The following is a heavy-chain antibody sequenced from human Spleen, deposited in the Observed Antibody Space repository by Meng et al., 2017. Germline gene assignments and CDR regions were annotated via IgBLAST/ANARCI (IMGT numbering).Heavy chain of an antibody. D-gene: IGHD2-15*01. CDR3: AQEFISDSRGGSPLYFDN. Sequence: GESLKISCAASGFTFDNYAMHWVRQAPGKGLEWVSLISRDGGNTYYADSVKDRFTISRDNSKSSLFLQMNSLRTEDTALYYCAQEFISDSRGGSPLYFDNWGQGTLVTVSS. J-gene: IGHJ4*02. CDR1: GFTFDNYA. V-gene: IGHV3-43D*03. CDR2: ISRDGGNT.